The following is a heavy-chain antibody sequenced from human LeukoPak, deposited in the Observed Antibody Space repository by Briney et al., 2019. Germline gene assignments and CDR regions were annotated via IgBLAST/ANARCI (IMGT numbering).Heavy chain of an antibody. J-gene: IGHJ6*03. V-gene: IGHV4-59*02. Sequence: PSETLSLTCTISGGSVSDYYWSWIRQSPGKGLEWIGYIYHTGSTSYSPSLKSRVTISADTSQNQFSLKLSSVTAADTAVYYCARGKNTYYYYMDVWGKGTTVTVSS. CDR1: GGSVSDYY. CDR2: IYHTGST. CDR3: ARGKNTYYYYMDV.